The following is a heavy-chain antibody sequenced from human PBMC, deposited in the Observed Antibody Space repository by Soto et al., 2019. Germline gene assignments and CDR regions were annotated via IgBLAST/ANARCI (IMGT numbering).Heavy chain of an antibody. CDR1: GYTFTSYG. CDR3: ATAGDTVTTYYDYGMDV. Sequence: QVQLVQSGAEVKKPGASVKVSCKASGYTFTSYGISWVRQAPGQGLEWMGWISAYNGNTNYAQKLQGRVTMTTDTSTSTAYMELRSLRSDDTAVYYCATAGDTVTTYYDYGMDVWGQGTTVTVSS. J-gene: IGHJ6*02. CDR2: ISAYNGNT. D-gene: IGHD4-17*01. V-gene: IGHV1-18*01.